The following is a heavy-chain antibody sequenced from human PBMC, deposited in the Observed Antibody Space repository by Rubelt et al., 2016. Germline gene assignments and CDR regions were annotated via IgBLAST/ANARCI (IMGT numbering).Heavy chain of an antibody. CDR1: GYTFTSYD. CDR3: ARMVNDFWSGYHNWFDP. D-gene: IGHD3-3*01. V-gene: IGHV1-8*01. CDR2: MNPHSGNT. J-gene: IGHJ5*02. Sequence: QVQLVQSGAEVKKPGASVKVSCKASGYTFTSYDINWVRQATGQGLEWMGWMNPHSGNTGYAQKFQGRVTMTRNTSISTAYMELSSLRSEDTAVYYCARMVNDFWSGYHNWFDPWGQGTLVTVSS.